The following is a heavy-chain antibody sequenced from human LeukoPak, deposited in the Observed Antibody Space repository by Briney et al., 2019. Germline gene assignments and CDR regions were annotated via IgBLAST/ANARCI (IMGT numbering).Heavy chain of an antibody. D-gene: IGHD6-13*01. V-gene: IGHV3-74*01. CDR2: INPDGTTT. CDR3: AKDKGGSSWYYFDY. Sequence: GGSLRLSCAASGFPLSNYWMHWVRQTPGKGLVWVSRINPDGTTTSYADSVKGRFTISRDNAKNSLYLQMNSLRAEDTALYYCAKDKGGSSWYYFDYWGQGTLVTVSS. CDR1: GFPLSNYW. J-gene: IGHJ4*02.